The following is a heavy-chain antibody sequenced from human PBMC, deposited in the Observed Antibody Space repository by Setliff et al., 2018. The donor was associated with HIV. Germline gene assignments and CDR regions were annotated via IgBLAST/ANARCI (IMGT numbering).Heavy chain of an antibody. V-gene: IGHV4-39*07. J-gene: IGHJ6*03. CDR3: ARSIKLKVQGVNYFSRPEFYYYMDV. D-gene: IGHD3-10*01. CDR1: GGSISSSSYY. Sequence: PSETLSLTCTVSGGSISSSSYYWGWIRQPPGKGLEWIGSIYYSGSTYYSPSLGNRLDISVDTSKNQFSLKLNNVTVADTAIYYCARSIKLKVQGVNYFSRPEFYYYMDVWGRGTTVTVSS. CDR2: IYYSGST.